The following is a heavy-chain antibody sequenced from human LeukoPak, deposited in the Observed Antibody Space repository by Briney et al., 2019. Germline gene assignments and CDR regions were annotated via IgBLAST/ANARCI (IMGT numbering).Heavy chain of an antibody. J-gene: IGHJ6*02. Sequence: GGSLRLSCAASGFTFSSYAMSWVRQAPGKGLEWVSAISGSGGGTYYADSVKGRFTISRDNSKNTLYLQMNSLRAEDTAVYYCAKSVYSSSFYYYYGMDVWGQGTTVTVSS. CDR3: AKSVYSSSFYYYYGMDV. CDR1: GFTFSSYA. CDR2: ISGSGGGT. D-gene: IGHD6-6*01. V-gene: IGHV3-23*01.